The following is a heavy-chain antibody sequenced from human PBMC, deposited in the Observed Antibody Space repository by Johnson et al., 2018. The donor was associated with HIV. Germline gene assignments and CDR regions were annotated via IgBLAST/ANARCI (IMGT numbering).Heavy chain of an antibody. V-gene: IGHV3-13*01. CDR3: ARSGAGAAFDI. D-gene: IGHD6-19*01. Sequence: QLVESGGGLVQPGGSLRLSCAASGFTFSSYDMHWVRQATGKGLEWVSAIGTAGDTYYPGSVKGRFTISRENAKNSLYLQMNSLRAEDTALYYCARSGAGAAFDIWGQGTMVTVSS. CDR2: IGTAGDT. CDR1: GFTFSSYD. J-gene: IGHJ3*02.